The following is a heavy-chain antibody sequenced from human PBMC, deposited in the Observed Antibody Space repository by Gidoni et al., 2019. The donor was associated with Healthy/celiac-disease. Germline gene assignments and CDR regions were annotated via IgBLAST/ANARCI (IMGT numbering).Heavy chain of an antibody. Sequence: QVQLQESGPGLVKPSETLSLTCTVPGGSISSYYWSWIRPPPGKGLEWIGYSYYSGSTNYNPSLKSRVTISVDTSKNQFSLKLSSVTAADTAVYYCAAGRGYSYAPGFDYWGQGTLVTVSS. CDR1: GGSISSYY. D-gene: IGHD5-18*01. J-gene: IGHJ4*02. V-gene: IGHV4-59*01. CDR2: SYYSGST. CDR3: AAGRGYSYAPGFDY.